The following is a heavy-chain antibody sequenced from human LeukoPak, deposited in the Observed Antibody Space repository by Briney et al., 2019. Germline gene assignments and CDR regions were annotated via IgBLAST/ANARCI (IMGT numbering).Heavy chain of an antibody. CDR1: GYSFTNYW. J-gene: IGHJ4*02. D-gene: IGHD2-2*01. Sequence: GESLKISCKGSGYSFTNYWIAWVRQMPGRGLEWMGIIYPGDSDTRYSPSFQGQVTISGDRSISTAYLQWSSLKASDTAMYYCARRGVYCRSTSCYYFDYWGQGTLVTVSS. V-gene: IGHV5-51*01. CDR3: ARRGVYCRSTSCYYFDY. CDR2: IYPGDSDT.